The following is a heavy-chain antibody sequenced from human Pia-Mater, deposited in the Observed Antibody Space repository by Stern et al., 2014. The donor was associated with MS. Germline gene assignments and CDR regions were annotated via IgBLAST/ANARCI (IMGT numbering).Heavy chain of an antibody. CDR1: GGTFSDNA. CDR2: IIPIFGAA. D-gene: IGHD2-21*02. Sequence: QVQLGHSGAEVKKPGSSVKVSCKVSGGTFSDNAFSWVRQAPGQGLEWMGGIIPIFGAADYAQNFQGRVTITADESTSTVYMEMSSLRSEDTAVYHCARGAYCGGDCYWGWFDSWGQGTLVTVSS. J-gene: IGHJ5*01. V-gene: IGHV1-69*01. CDR3: ARGAYCGGDCYWGWFDS.